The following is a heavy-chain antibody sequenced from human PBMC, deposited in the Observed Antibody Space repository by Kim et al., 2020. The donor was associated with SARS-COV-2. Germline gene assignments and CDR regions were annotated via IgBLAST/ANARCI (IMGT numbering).Heavy chain of an antibody. CDR3: ARELGMVAARTYWFDP. Sequence: GGSLRLSCAASGFTFSSYAMHWVRQAPGKGLEWVAVISYDGSNKYYADSVKGRFTISRDNSKNTLYLQMNSLRAEDTAVYYCARELGMVAARTYWFDPWGQGSLVSVSS. CDR2: ISYDGSNK. J-gene: IGHJ5*02. CDR1: GFTFSSYA. D-gene: IGHD6-6*01. V-gene: IGHV3-30*04.